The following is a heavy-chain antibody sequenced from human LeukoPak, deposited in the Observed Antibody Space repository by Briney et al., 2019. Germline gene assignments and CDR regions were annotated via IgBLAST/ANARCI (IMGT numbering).Heavy chain of an antibody. J-gene: IGHJ4*02. CDR3: ARGPGIAAAGIIGFDY. CDR2: IYTSGST. CDR1: GGSISSGSYY. D-gene: IGHD6-13*01. Sequence: PSQTLSLTCTVSGGSISSGSYYWSWIRQPAGKGLEWIGRIYTSGSTNYNPSLKSRVTISVYTSKNQFSLKLSSVTAADTAVYYCARGPGIAAAGIIGFDYWGQGTLVTVSS. V-gene: IGHV4-61*02.